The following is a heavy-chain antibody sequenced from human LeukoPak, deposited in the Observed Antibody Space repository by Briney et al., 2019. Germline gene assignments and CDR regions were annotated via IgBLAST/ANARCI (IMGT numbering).Heavy chain of an antibody. CDR3: GKTDIIMVVVGGGAYFEY. J-gene: IGHJ4*02. Sequence: GGSLRLSCAASGFTFSSYAMSWVRQAPGKGLEWVSAISGSGGRTYYADSVKGRFTISRDNSKNTLYLQVNSLRAEARAVYYCGKTDIIMVVVGGGAYFEYWGQGTLVTISS. CDR1: GFTFSSYA. CDR2: ISGSGGRT. D-gene: IGHD3-22*01. V-gene: IGHV3-23*01.